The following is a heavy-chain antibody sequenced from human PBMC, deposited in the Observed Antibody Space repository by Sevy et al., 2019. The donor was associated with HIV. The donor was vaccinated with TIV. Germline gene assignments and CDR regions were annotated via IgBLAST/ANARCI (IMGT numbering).Heavy chain of an antibody. V-gene: IGHV3-23*01. Sequence: GGSLRLSCAASGFTFSSYAMSWVRQAPGKGLEWVSAISGSGGSTYYADSVKGRVTISRDNSKNTLYLQMSSLRAEDTAVYYCARGPTRAVADDWFDPWGQGTLVTVSS. CDR3: ARGPTRAVADDWFDP. CDR2: ISGSGGST. D-gene: IGHD6-19*01. CDR1: GFTFSSYA. J-gene: IGHJ5*02.